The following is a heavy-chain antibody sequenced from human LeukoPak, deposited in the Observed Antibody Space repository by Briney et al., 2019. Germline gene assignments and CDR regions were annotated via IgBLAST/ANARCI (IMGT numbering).Heavy chain of an antibody. CDR3: ARVDTTLSYKLDY. J-gene: IGHJ4*02. Sequence: PGGSLRLSCAASGFTFTNSDMTWVRQAPGQGLEWISYITSSGVAIYYADSVKGRFTISRHNSKNTVYLQMNNLRAEDTAMYYCARVDTTLSYKLDYWGQGTLVTVSS. CDR2: ITSSGVAI. D-gene: IGHD1-1*01. V-gene: IGHV3-48*04. CDR1: GFTFTNSD.